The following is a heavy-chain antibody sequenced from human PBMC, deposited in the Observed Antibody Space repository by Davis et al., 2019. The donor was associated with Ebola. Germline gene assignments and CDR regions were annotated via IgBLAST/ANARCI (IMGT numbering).Heavy chain of an antibody. V-gene: IGHV3-23*03. Sequence: GGSLRLSCAASGFTFSSYSMNWVRQAPGKGLEWVSVIYSGGSTYYADSVKGRFTISRDNSKNTLYLQMNSLRAEDTAVYYCAKKSYYGSGSYPLWGQGTLVTVSS. D-gene: IGHD3-10*01. CDR1: GFTFSSYS. J-gene: IGHJ4*02. CDR3: AKKSYYGSGSYPL. CDR2: IYSGGST.